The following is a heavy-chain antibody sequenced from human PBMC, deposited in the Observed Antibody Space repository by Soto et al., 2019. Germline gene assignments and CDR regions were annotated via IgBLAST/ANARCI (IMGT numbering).Heavy chain of an antibody. D-gene: IGHD2-2*01. CDR3: AGYCSNPDCHYLYYFDS. J-gene: IGHJ4*02. CDR1: GGSISSYY. CDR2: VHFSGNT. Sequence: SETLSLTCTVSGGSISSYYWSWIRQPAGKGLEWLGHVHFSGNTIYNPSLMGRVTMSVDMSKNHVFLELTSVTAADTAMYYWAGYCSNPDCHYLYYFDSWGQGTQVTVSS. V-gene: IGHV4-4*07.